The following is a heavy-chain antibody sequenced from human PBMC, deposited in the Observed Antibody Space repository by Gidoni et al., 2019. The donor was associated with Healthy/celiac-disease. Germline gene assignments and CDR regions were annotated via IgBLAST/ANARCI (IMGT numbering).Heavy chain of an antibody. Sequence: QLQLQESGPGLVKPSETLSLTCTVSGGSISSSSYYWGWIRQPPGKGLEWIGSIYYSGSTYYNPSLKSRVTISVDTSKNQFSLKLSSVTAADTAVYYCASSFGGATTYPFDYWGQGTLVTVSS. CDR3: ASSFGGATTYPFDY. V-gene: IGHV4-39*01. D-gene: IGHD4-17*01. CDR1: GGSISSSSYY. CDR2: IYYSGST. J-gene: IGHJ4*02.